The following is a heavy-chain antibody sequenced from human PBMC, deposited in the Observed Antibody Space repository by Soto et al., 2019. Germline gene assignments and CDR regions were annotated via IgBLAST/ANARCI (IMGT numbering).Heavy chain of an antibody. CDR1: GFTFSSYW. V-gene: IGHV3-74*01. CDR2: INSDGSST. Sequence: GGSLRLSCAASGFTFSSYWMHWVRQAPGKGLVWVSRINSDGSSTSYADSVKGRFTISRDNAKNTLYLQMNSLRAEDTAVYFCARSGIAAAGTSHAFDIWGQGTMVTVSS. J-gene: IGHJ3*02. CDR3: ARSGIAAAGTSHAFDI. D-gene: IGHD6-13*01.